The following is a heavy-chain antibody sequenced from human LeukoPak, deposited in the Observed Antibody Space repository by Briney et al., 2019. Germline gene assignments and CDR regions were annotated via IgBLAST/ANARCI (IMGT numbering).Heavy chain of an antibody. V-gene: IGHV4-39*02. CDR1: GGSISSSSYY. J-gene: IGHJ4*02. CDR3: ARDDGSGSLGDFDY. CDR2: IYYSGST. D-gene: IGHD3-10*01. Sequence: SGTLSLTCTVSGGSISSSSYYWGWIRQPPGKGLEWIGSIYYSGSTYYNPSLKSRVTISVDTSKNQFSLKLSSVTAADTAVYYCARDDGSGSLGDFDYWGQGTLVTVSS.